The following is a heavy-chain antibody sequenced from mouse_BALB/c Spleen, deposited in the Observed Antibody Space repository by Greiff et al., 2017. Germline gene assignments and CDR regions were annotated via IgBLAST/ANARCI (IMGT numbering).Heavy chain of an antibody. Sequence: VQLQQSWAELVRPGSSVKISCKASGYAFSSYWMNWVKQRPGQGLEWIGQIYPGDGDTNYNGKFKGKATLTADKSSSTAYMQLSSLTSEDSAVYFCARRREDAMDYWGQGTSVTVSS. J-gene: IGHJ4*01. CDR3: ARRREDAMDY. CDR1: GYAFSSYW. CDR2: IYPGDGDT. V-gene: IGHV1-80*01.